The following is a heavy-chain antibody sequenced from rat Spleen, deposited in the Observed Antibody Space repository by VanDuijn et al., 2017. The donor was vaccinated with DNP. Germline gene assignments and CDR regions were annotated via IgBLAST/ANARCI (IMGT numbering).Heavy chain of an antibody. CDR2: IGSDAYAP. V-gene: IGHV5S13*01. CDR3: ARSGRSFDY. D-gene: IGHD5-1*01. J-gene: IGHJ2*01. Sequence: EVQLVESGGGLVQPGRSLKLSCAASGFTFSDYYMAWVRQAPTKGLEWVAYIGSDAYAPYYGDSVKGRFTISRDNAKNTQYLKMDSLRSEDTATYYCARSGRSFDYWGQGVMVTVSS. CDR1: GFTFSDYY.